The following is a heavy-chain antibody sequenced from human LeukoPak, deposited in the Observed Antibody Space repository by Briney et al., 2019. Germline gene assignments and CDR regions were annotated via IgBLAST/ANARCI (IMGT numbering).Heavy chain of an antibody. D-gene: IGHD1-26*01. CDR2: MWADGSKT. Sequence: GGSLRLSCTASGFPLSNYGMHWVRQAPGKGLELVALMWADGSKTSYANSVKGRFTISRDISRNTLYLQMNSLRAEDTALYYCARDADTSAFYWYFDLWGRGTLVTVS. V-gene: IGHV3-33*01. J-gene: IGHJ2*01. CDR1: GFPLSNYG. CDR3: ARDADTSAFYWYFDL.